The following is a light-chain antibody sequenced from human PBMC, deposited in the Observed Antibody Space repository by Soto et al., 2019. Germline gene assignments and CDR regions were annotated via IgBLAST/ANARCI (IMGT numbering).Light chain of an antibody. Sequence: QSVLTQSPSVSAAPGQKVTISCSGSSSNTGNNYVSWYQQLPGAAPKLLIYENDKRPSGIPDRFSGSKSGTSATLGITGLQTGDEADYYCATWDSSLSAGLFGTGTKLTVL. J-gene: IGLJ1*01. CDR1: SSNTGNNY. CDR2: END. V-gene: IGLV1-51*02. CDR3: ATWDSSLSAGL.